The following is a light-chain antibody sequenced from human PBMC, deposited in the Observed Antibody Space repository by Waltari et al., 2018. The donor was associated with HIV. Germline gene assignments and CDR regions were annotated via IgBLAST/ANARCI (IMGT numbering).Light chain of an antibody. CDR3: CSYAGSYNYVV. CDR2: DVR. Sequence: QSALTQPRSVSGSPGQSVTISCPGTSSDVGGYNDVSWYQQHPGKAPKLMIYDVRKRPSGVPDRFSGSKSGNTASLTISGLQAEDEADYYCCSYAGSYNYVVFGGGTKLTVL. J-gene: IGLJ2*01. V-gene: IGLV2-11*01. CDR1: SSDVGGYND.